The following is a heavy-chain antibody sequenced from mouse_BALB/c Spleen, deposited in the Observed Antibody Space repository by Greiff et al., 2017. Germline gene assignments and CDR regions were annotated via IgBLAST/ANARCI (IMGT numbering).Heavy chain of an antibody. V-gene: IGHV5-9-4*01. CDR2: ISSGGSYT. CDR1: GFTFSSYA. D-gene: IGHD1-2*01. J-gene: IGHJ3*01. Sequence: EVQLVESGGGLVKPGGSLKLSCAASGFTFSSYAMSWVRQSPEKRLEWVAEISSGGSYTYYPDTVTGRFTISRDNAKNTLYLEMSSLRSEDTAMYYCARGTSLLRAAWFAYWGQGTLVTVSA. CDR3: ARGTSLLRAAWFAY.